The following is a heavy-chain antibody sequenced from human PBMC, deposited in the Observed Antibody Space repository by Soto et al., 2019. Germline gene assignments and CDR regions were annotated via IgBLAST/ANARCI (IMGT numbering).Heavy chain of an antibody. D-gene: IGHD1-1*01. CDR2: IYYDGSNE. V-gene: IGHV3-33*01. J-gene: IGHJ6*01. Sequence: QVQLVESGGAVVQPGRSLRLSCGASGFIFSEYGMHWVRQAPGKGLEWVAVIYYDGSNENYSESVRGRCTISIDNSKNMLYLEMNSLSAEDTAIYYCARWWNDEDWVGTMDVWRQGTTVTVSS. CDR3: ARWWNDEDWVGTMDV. CDR1: GFIFSEYG.